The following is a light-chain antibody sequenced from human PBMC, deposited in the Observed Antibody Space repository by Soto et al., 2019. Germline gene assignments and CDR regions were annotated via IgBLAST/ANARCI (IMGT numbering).Light chain of an antibody. CDR3: XXXXXXPRYS. CDR1: QSVRSSY. V-gene: IGKV3-20*01. Sequence: EIVLTQFPDTLSLSPGXRXXLXXXASQSVRSSYXAWYQQRPGQAPRLLIYGASSRATGIPDRFNGSGSGTDFTLTISSLXPXXXXXXXXXXXXXXPRYSFGQGTKLEI. CDR2: GAS. J-gene: IGKJ2*03.